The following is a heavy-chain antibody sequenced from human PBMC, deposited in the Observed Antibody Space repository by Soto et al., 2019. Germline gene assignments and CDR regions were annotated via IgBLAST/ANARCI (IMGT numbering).Heavy chain of an antibody. CDR3: ARSHHDSRDPLGY. J-gene: IGHJ4*02. D-gene: IGHD3-22*01. V-gene: IGHV4-59*01. Sequence: SETLSLTCTVSGGSISSYYWSWIRQPPGKGLEWIGYIYYSGSTNYNPSLKSRVTISVDTSKNQFSLKLSSVTAADTAVYYCARSHHDSRDPLGYGGQGPLATVSS. CDR1: GGSISSYY. CDR2: IYYSGST.